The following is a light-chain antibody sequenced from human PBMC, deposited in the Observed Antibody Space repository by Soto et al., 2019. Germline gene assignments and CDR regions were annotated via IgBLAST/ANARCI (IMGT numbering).Light chain of an antibody. CDR3: QQRSNWPPWT. J-gene: IGKJ1*01. CDR2: DAS. Sequence: EIVLTESPATLSLSPGEGATLSCGASQSVSSYLALYQQKPGQAPRLLIYDASNRATGIPARFSGSGSGTDFTLTISSLEPEDFAVYYCQQRSNWPPWTFGQGTKVDI. CDR1: QSVSSY. V-gene: IGKV3-11*01.